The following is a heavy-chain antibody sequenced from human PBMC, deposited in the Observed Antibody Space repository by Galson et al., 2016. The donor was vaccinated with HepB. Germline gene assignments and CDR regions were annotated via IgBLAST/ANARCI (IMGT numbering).Heavy chain of an antibody. J-gene: IGHJ4*02. Sequence: SLRLSCAASGFTFSSYGMHWVRQAPGKGLEWVAVISYDGSNKYNADSVKGRFTISRDKSKNTLYLQMNSLRAEDTAVYYCAKEQYTSRWYAEYYFDYWGQGTLVTVSS. D-gene: IGHD6-13*01. CDR3: AKEQYTSRWYAEYYFDY. V-gene: IGHV3-30*18. CDR1: GFTFSSYG. CDR2: ISYDGSNK.